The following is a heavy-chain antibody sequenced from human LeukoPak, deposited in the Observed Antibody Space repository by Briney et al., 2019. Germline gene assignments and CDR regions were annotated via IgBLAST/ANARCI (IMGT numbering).Heavy chain of an antibody. V-gene: IGHV4-34*01. CDR3: ARVGRWLQFRLVPKNWFDP. CDR1: GGSFSGYY. J-gene: IGHJ5*02. CDR2: INHSGST. D-gene: IGHD5-24*01. Sequence: SETLSLTCAVYGGSFSGYYWSWIRQPPGKGLEWIGEINHSGSTNYNPSLKSRVTISVDTSKNQFSLKLSSVTAADTAVYYCARVGRWLQFRLVPKNWFDPWAREPWSPSPQ.